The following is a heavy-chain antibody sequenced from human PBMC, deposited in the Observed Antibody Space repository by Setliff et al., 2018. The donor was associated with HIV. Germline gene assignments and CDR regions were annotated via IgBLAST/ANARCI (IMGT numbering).Heavy chain of an antibody. V-gene: IGHV1-18*01. D-gene: IGHD1-26*01. CDR2: ISAYNGNT. CDR1: GYTFTSYG. CDR3: ARFGGVVGATLDY. Sequence: ASVKVSCKASGYTFTSYGISWVRQAPGQGLEWMGWISAYNGNTNYAQKLQGRVTMTTDTSTSTAYTELRSLRSDDTAVYYCARFGGVVGATLDYWGQGTLVTVSS. J-gene: IGHJ4*02.